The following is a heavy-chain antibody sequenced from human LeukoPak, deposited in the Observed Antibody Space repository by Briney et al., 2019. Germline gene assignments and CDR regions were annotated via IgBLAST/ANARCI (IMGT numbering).Heavy chain of an antibody. V-gene: IGHV3-43*01. D-gene: IGHD5-18*01. Sequence: GGSLRLSCAASGFTFDDFSMHWVRQTPGKGLEWVSLISWDGGYTNYADSVKGRFTISRDNSKNALYLQLNSLRAEDTALYYCTKERLRIQLLGLSQRDAFDIWGQGTMVTVSS. J-gene: IGHJ3*02. CDR2: ISWDGGYT. CDR3: TKERLRIQLLGLSQRDAFDI. CDR1: GFTFDDFS.